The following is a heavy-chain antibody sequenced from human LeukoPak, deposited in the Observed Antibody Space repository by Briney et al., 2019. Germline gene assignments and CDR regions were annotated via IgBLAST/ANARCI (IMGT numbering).Heavy chain of an antibody. Sequence: ASVKVSCKASGYTFTSYGISWVRQAPGQGLEWMGWISAYNGNTNYAQKLQGRVTMTTDTSTSTAYMELRSLRSDDTAVYYCARQYGSGSYYLWNYYYMDVWGKGTTVTVSS. V-gene: IGHV1-18*01. D-gene: IGHD3-10*01. CDR1: GYTFTSYG. CDR2: ISAYNGNT. CDR3: ARQYGSGSYYLWNYYYMDV. J-gene: IGHJ6*03.